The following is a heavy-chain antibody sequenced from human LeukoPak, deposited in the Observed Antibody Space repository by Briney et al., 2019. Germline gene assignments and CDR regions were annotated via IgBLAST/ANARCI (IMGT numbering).Heavy chain of an antibody. V-gene: IGHV3-33*01. CDR2: IWFDVSKK. CDR1: GFTFSSYG. CDR3: VRGVGVSARGYFDL. D-gene: IGHD2-8*01. J-gene: IGHJ2*01. Sequence: PGGSLRLSCAASGFTFSSYGMEWVRQAPRKGLEWLTVIWFDVSKKYYADSVKGRFTISRDNANNMVNLQMNSMRVEATAVYYSVRGVGVSARGYFDLWGRGTLVTVSS.